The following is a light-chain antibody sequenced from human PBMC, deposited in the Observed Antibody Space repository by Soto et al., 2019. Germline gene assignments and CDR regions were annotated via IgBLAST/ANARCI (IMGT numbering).Light chain of an antibody. J-gene: IGKJ4*01. V-gene: IGKV3-15*01. CDR3: QQYNNWPPLT. CDR1: QSVSSN. Sequence: EIVMTQSPATLSVSPGERATLSCRASQSVSSNLAWYQQKPGQAPRLLIYGASTMATGIPARFSGSGSGTEFILTISSLQSEDFAVYYCQQYNNWPPLTFGGGTKVEIK. CDR2: GAS.